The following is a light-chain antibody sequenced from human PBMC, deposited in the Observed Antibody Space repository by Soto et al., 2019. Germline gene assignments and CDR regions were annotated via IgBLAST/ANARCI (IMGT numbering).Light chain of an antibody. V-gene: IGLV2-14*01. CDR2: EVS. CDR3: SSYTSSTAYV. CDR1: SSDVGGYNY. Sequence: ALTPPASVSGSPGQSITISCTGTSSDVGGYNYVSWYQLHPGKAPKLMVYEVSNRPSGVSNRFSGSKSGNTASLTISGLQAEDEADYYCSSYTSSTAYVFGTGTKVTVL. J-gene: IGLJ1*01.